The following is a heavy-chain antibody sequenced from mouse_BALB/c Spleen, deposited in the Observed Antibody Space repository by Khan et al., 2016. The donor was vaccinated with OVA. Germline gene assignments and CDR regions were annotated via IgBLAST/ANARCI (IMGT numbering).Heavy chain of an antibody. V-gene: IGHV1S41*01. CDR3: ARAMGGKVPLDY. CDR1: GYTFTSYW. CDR2: IAPGNGSC. J-gene: IGHJ2*01. D-gene: IGHD1-1*02. Sequence: DLVKPGASVKLSCKASGYTFTSYWITWIKQRPGQGLEWIGRIAPGNGSCYYSEMFKGKATLTVDTSSNTAYIQLSSLSSEDSAVYFCARAMGGKVPLDYWGQGTTLTVSS.